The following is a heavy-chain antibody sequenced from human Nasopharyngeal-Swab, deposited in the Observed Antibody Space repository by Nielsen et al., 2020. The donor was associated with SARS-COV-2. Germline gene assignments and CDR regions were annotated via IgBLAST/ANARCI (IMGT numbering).Heavy chain of an antibody. CDR1: GFTFSSYS. V-gene: IGHV3-21*01. J-gene: IGHJ6*02. Sequence: GESLKISCAASGFTFSSYSMNWVRQAPGKGLEWVSSISSSSSYIYYADSVKGRFTISRDNAKNSLYLQMNSLRAEDTAVYYCARYIISVRPLYYYYGMDVWGQGTTVTVSS. CDR2: ISSSSSYI. CDR3: ARYIISVRPLYYYYGMDV. D-gene: IGHD6-6*01.